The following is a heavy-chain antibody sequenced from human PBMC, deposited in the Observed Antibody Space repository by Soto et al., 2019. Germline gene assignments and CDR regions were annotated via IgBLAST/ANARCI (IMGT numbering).Heavy chain of an antibody. CDR3: AHRLAHYGDWRGGYFDY. J-gene: IGHJ4*02. D-gene: IGHD4-17*01. Sequence: QITLKESGPTLVQPTQTLTLTCTLSAFSISTSGVGVGWIRQPPGKALEWLALIYWDDDKRYSPSLKNRLTIPKHTSKNHVVLTMTNMNPVDTGTYYCAHRLAHYGDWRGGYFDYWGQGSLVTVSS. CDR2: IYWDDDK. CDR1: AFSISTSGVG. V-gene: IGHV2-5*02.